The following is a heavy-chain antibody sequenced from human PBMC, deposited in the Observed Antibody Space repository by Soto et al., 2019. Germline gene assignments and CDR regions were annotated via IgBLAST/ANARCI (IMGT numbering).Heavy chain of an antibody. CDR3: ATYTPHSSGWSTRDAFDI. J-gene: IGHJ3*02. CDR2: FDPEDGET. V-gene: IGHV1-24*01. D-gene: IGHD6-19*01. CDR1: GYTITVLS. Sequence: ASVKVSYKVSGYTITVLSMHRGSLAPGKGLEWMGGFDPEDGETIYAQKFQGRVTMTEDTSTDTAYMELSSLRSEDTAVYYCATYTPHSSGWSTRDAFDIWGQGTMVTVSS.